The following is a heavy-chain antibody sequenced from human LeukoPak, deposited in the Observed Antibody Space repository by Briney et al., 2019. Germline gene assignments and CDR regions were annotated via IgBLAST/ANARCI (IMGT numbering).Heavy chain of an antibody. D-gene: IGHD1-26*01. CDR1: GGTFSSYA. V-gene: IGHV1-69*13. Sequence: SVKVSCKASGGTFSSYAISWVRQAPGQGLEWMGGIIPIFGTANYAQKFQGRVTITADESTSTAYMELSSLRSEDTAVYYCARGFGSSTGLAYYYYMDVWGKGTTVTVSS. CDR3: ARGFGSSTGLAYYYYMDV. CDR2: IIPIFGTA. J-gene: IGHJ6*03.